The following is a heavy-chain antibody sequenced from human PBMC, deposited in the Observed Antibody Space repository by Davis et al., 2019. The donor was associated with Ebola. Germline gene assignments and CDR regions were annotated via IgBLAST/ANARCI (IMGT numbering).Heavy chain of an antibody. D-gene: IGHD3-16*01. V-gene: IGHV3-30*02. CDR3: AKETIGDYVPLIDY. CDR1: GFTFSSYG. J-gene: IGHJ4*02. CDR2: IRYDGSNK. Sequence: GGSLRLSCAASGFTFSSYGMHWVRQAPGKGLEWVAFIRYDGSNKYYADSVKGRFTISRDNSKNTLYLQMNSLRAEDTAIYYCAKETIGDYVPLIDYWGQGTLVTVSS.